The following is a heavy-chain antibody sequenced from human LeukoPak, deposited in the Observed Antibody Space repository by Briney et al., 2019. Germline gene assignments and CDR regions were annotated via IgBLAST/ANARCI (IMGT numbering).Heavy chain of an antibody. Sequence: PSETLSLTCAVYGGSFSGYYWGWIRQPPGKGLEWIGEINHSGSTNYNPSLKSRVTISVDTSKNQFSLKLSSVTAADTAVYYCARSGRVATKRRYFDYWGQGTLVTVSS. CDR1: GGSFSGYY. J-gene: IGHJ4*02. CDR3: ARSGRVATKRRYFDY. CDR2: INHSGST. D-gene: IGHD5-12*01. V-gene: IGHV4-34*01.